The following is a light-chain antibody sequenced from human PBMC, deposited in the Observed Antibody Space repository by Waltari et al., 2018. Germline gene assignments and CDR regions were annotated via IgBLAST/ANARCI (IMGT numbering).Light chain of an antibody. CDR3: QQYSTSPWT. CDR1: QSVSSSY. J-gene: IGKJ1*01. V-gene: IGKV3-20*01. Sequence: EIVLTQSPGTLSLSPGERATLSCRASQSVSSSYLAWYQQKPGQAPRLLIYGASSRATGIPDRFSGSGSGTDFTLTISRLDPEDFAVFYCQQYSTSPWTFGQGTKVEIQ. CDR2: GAS.